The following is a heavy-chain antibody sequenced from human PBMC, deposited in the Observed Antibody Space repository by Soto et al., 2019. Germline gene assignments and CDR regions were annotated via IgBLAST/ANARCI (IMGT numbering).Heavy chain of an antibody. Sequence: EVQLVESGGGLVQPGGSLRLSCAVSGFTFSSSEMYWVRQAPGKGLEWISYIHASVQPIFYADSVKDRFTISRDNANNSLRLQMNSMRAEDTAVYYCARGSSRWGQGTLVTVSS. CDR3: ARGSSR. CDR1: GFTFSSSE. J-gene: IGHJ3*01. CDR2: IHASVQPI. V-gene: IGHV3-48*03.